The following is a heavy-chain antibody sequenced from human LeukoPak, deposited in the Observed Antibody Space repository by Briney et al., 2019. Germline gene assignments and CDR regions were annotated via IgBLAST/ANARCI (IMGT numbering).Heavy chain of an antibody. CDR3: AKDPPNIVVVVAATGNNFDY. Sequence: GGSLRLSCAASGFTFSSYAMSWVRQAPGKGLEWVSAISGSGGSTYYADSVKGRFTISRDNSKNTLYLQMNSLRAEDTAVYYCAKDPPNIVVVVAATGNNFDYWGQGTLVTVPS. CDR2: ISGSGGST. V-gene: IGHV3-23*01. CDR1: GFTFSSYA. D-gene: IGHD2-15*01. J-gene: IGHJ4*02.